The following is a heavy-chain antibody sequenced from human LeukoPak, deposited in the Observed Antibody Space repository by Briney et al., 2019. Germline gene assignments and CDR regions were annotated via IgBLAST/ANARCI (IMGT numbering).Heavy chain of an antibody. Sequence: GGSLRLSCAASGVTFSNYAMGWVRQFPGKGLEWVSAISGSGGSTYYADSVKGRFTISRDNSKNTLYLQMNSLRAEDTAVYYCARSMVRGVIVVGAFDIWGQGTMVTVSS. CDR2: ISGSGGST. D-gene: IGHD3-10*01. V-gene: IGHV3-23*01. CDR3: ARSMVRGVIVVGAFDI. J-gene: IGHJ3*02. CDR1: GVTFSNYA.